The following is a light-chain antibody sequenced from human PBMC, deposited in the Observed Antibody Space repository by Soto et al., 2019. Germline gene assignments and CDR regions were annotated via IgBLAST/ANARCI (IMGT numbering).Light chain of an antibody. V-gene: IGLV2-11*01. CDR2: DVT. CDR1: SSDVGGSNY. Sequence: QSVLTQPPSVSGSPGQSVTISCTGTSSDVGGSNYVSWYQQHPGKTPKLMIYDVTKRPSGVPDRFSGSKSDSTASLTISGLQAEDEADYYCCSHAGNFILVFGGGTQLTAL. J-gene: IGLJ7*02. CDR3: CSHAGNFILV.